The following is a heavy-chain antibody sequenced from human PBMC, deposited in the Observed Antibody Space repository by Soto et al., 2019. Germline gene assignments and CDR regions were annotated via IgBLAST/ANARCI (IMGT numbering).Heavy chain of an antibody. CDR1: GGSISSYY. CDR2: IYYSGST. V-gene: IGHV4-59*01. CDR3: GRGGASWSGYSNLFDP. Sequence: SETLSLTCTVSGGSISSYYWSWIRQPPGKGLEWIGYIYYSGSTNYNPSLKSRVTISVDTSKNQFSLKLSSVTAADTAVYYCGRGGASWSGYSNLFDPWGQGTPV. D-gene: IGHD3-3*01. J-gene: IGHJ5*02.